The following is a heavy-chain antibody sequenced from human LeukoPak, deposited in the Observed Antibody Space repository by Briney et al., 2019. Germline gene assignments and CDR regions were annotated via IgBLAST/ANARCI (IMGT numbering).Heavy chain of an antibody. D-gene: IGHD1-26*01. CDR1: GFTFSRYA. CDR3: TTVVGATGGGVDY. Sequence: GGSLRLSCAASGFTFSRYAMNWVRQAPGKGPEWVSYISSSSSTIYYADSVKGRFTISRDNAKNSLYLQMNSLRAEDTAVYYCTTVVGATGGGVDYWGQGTLVTVSS. J-gene: IGHJ4*02. V-gene: IGHV3-48*01. CDR2: ISSSSSTI.